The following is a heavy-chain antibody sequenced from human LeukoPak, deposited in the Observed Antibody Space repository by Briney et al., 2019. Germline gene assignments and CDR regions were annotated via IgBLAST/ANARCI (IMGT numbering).Heavy chain of an antibody. J-gene: IGHJ4*02. CDR2: ISAYNGNT. CDR3: AREPIAAAGTSGDY. Sequence: AASVTVSFKASGYTFTIYGSSWVRQARGQGGEGMGWISAYNGNTNYTQKLQGRVTITTDRTTSKASMELRSLRSDDTAVYYCAREPIAAAGTSGDYWGQGTLVTVSS. CDR1: GYTFTIYG. V-gene: IGHV1-18*01. D-gene: IGHD6-13*01.